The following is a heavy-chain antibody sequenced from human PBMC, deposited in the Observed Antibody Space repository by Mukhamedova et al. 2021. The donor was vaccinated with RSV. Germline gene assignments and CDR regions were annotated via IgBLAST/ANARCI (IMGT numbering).Heavy chain of an antibody. D-gene: IGHD2-15*01. J-gene: IGHJ4*02. CDR2: ISYXXSNX. Sequence: STWGMHWVRQAPGKWLEXXXVISYXXSNXYYADSVKGRFTIXRDNSKNTLYLQMNSLRAEDTAVYYCANELFTPFYFYYWGQGTLVTV. V-gene: IGHV3-30*18. CDR1: STWG. CDR3: ANELFTPFYFYY.